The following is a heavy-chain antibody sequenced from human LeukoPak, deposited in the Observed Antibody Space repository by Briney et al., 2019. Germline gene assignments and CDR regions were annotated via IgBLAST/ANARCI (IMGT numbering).Heavy chain of an antibody. V-gene: IGHV3-33*08. CDR1: GFTFTTYG. J-gene: IGHJ4*02. D-gene: IGHD3-22*01. CDR2: IWNDGSNQ. CDR3: TRGGLFTYDSSGYPIDF. Sequence: GRSLRLSCAASGFTFTTYGMHWVRQAPGKGLEWVAIIWNDGSNQFYADSVKGRFTISRDTSNNTLFLQMNSLRAEDTAVYYCTRGGLFTYDSSGYPIDFWGQGTLVTVSS.